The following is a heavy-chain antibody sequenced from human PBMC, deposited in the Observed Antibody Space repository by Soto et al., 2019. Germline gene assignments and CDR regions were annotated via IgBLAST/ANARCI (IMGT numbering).Heavy chain of an antibody. CDR1: GYIFTGYY. Sequence: SVKVSCKASGYIFTGYYMHWVRQAPGQGLEWMGWINPNSGDTNYTQKFQGWVTMTRDTSISTAYMELSRLRSDDTAVYYCATSRISIAVAGETEYYFDYWGQGTPVTVSS. CDR2: INPNSGDT. CDR3: ATSRISIAVAGETEYYFDY. V-gene: IGHV1-2*04. J-gene: IGHJ4*02. D-gene: IGHD6-19*01.